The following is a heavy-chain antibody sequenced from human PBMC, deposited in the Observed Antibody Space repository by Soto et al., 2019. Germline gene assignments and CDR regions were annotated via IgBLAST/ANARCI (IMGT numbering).Heavy chain of an antibody. D-gene: IGHD6-19*01. J-gene: IGHJ4*02. V-gene: IGHV1-69*01. CDR2: IIPTLGTP. CDR1: GGIFNNFA. CDR3: ARVGLGAYDY. Sequence: QVQLVQSGAEVKKPGSSVKVSCKASGGIFNNFAFNWMRQAPGQGLEWMGGIIPTLGTPHYAQKFLGRVTITADESTRTVYMEMSSLTVEDTAVYYCARVGLGAYDYWGQGTLVIVSS.